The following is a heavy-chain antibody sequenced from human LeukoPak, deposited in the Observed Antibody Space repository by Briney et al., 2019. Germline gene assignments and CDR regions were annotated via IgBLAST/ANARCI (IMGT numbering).Heavy chain of an antibody. CDR3: ARHQYQLSALDY. Sequence: SETLSLTCTVSGGSTSSTTYYWGWIRQPPGKDLEWIGSIYYTGSTYYNPSLKSRVTISVDTSKNQFSLKLSSVTTADTAVYYCARHQYQLSALDYWGQGTLVTVSS. J-gene: IGHJ4*02. CDR2: IYYTGST. V-gene: IGHV4-39*01. D-gene: IGHD2-2*01. CDR1: GGSTSSTTYY.